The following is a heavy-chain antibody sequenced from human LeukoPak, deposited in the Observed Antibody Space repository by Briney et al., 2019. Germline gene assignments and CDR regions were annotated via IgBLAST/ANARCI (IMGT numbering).Heavy chain of an antibody. CDR2: IIPIFGTA. D-gene: IGHD3-3*01. CDR3: ARDRANYDFWNGYLAYGMDV. CDR1: GGTFSSYA. V-gene: IGHV1-69*05. Sequence: GASVKVSCKASGGTFSSYAISWVRQAPGQGLEWMGGIIPIFGTANYAQKFQGRVTMTRNTSTTTVYMELSSLRSEDTAVYYCARDRANYDFWNGYLAYGMDVWGQGTTVTVSS. J-gene: IGHJ6*02.